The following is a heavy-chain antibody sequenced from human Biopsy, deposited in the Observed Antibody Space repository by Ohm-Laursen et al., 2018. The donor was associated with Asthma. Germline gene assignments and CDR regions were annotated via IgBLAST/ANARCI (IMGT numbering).Heavy chain of an antibody. CDR1: GFTFSSYS. Sequence: SLRLSCAASGFTFSSYSMNWVRQAPGKGLEWVSYISSSSSTIYYADSVKGRFTISRDNAKNSLYLQMNSLRAEDTAVYYCARDMGDFWRNNWFDPWGQGTLVTVSS. V-gene: IGHV3-48*01. CDR3: ARDMGDFWRNNWFDP. D-gene: IGHD3-3*01. J-gene: IGHJ5*02. CDR2: ISSSSSTI.